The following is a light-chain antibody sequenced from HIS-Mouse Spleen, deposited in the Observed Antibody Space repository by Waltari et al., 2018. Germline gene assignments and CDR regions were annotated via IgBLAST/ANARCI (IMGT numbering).Light chain of an antibody. CDR3: SSYTSFWV. Sequence: QSALTQPASVSGSPGQSITISCTGTSSDVGGSNYVSWYQQHPGKAPKLMIYDVSNRPSGVSNRFSGSKSGNTASLTISGLQAEDEADYYCSSYTSFWVFGGGTKLTVL. V-gene: IGLV2-14*03. CDR2: DVS. CDR1: SSDVGGSNY. J-gene: IGLJ3*02.